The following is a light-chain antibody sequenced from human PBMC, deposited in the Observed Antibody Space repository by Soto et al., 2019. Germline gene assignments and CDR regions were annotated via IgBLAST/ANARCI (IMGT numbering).Light chain of an antibody. CDR2: AAS. CDR3: QHYNSYSEA. Sequence: DIQMTQSPSSLSASVGDSVIITCRASQTIRSHLNWYQQKPGEAPDLLIYAASTLQTGVPSRFSGNGSGTEFTLTISSLQPDDFATYYCQHYNSYSEAFGQGTKVDIK. CDR1: QTIRSH. J-gene: IGKJ1*01. V-gene: IGKV1-39*01.